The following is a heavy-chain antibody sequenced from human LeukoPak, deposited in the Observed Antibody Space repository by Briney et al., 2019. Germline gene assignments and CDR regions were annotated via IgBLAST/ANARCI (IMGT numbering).Heavy chain of an antibody. CDR1: GYTFTSYG. CDR3: GRDQVGYCSGGSCSPYYYYYGMDV. CDR2: ISAYNGNT. Sequence: ASVKVSCKASGYTFTSYGISWVRQAPGQGLEWMGWISAYNGNTSYAQKLQGRVTMTTDTSTSTAYMELRSLRSDDTAVYYCGRDQVGYCSGGSCSPYYYYYGMDVWGQGTTVTVSS. J-gene: IGHJ6*02. V-gene: IGHV1-18*01. D-gene: IGHD2-15*01.